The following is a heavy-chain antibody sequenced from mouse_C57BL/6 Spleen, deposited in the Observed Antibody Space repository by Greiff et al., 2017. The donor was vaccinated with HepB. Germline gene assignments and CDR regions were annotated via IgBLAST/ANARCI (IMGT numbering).Heavy chain of an antibody. J-gene: IGHJ2*01. CDR1: GYTFTSYG. CDR3: ARRSTMVTTDY. V-gene: IGHV1-81*01. CDR2: IYPRSGNT. D-gene: IGHD2-2*01. Sequence: QVQLQQSGAELARPGASVKLSCKASGYTFTSYGISWVKQSTGQGLEWIGVIYPRSGNTYYNEKFKGKARLTADKSSSTAYMELRSLTSEDSAVYFCARRSTMVTTDYWGQGTTLTVSS.